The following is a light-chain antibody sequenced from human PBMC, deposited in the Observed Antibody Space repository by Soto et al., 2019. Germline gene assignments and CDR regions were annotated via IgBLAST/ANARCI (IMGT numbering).Light chain of an antibody. CDR2: AAS. Sequence: DIQMTQSPSSLSASVGDRVTITCRASQSISSYLNWYQQKPGKDPKLLIYAASSLQSGVPSRFSGSGSGTDFTLTICSLQPEDFATYYCQQSYTTPQTFGQGTKVDIK. CDR3: QQSYTTPQT. J-gene: IGKJ1*01. CDR1: QSISSY. V-gene: IGKV1-39*01.